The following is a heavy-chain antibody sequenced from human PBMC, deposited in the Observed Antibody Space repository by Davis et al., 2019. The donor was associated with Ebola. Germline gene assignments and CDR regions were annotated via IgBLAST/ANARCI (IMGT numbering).Heavy chain of an antibody. CDR3: ARHGRAAGMSWFDP. D-gene: IGHD6-13*01. J-gene: IGHJ5*02. Sequence: MPSETLSLTCTVSGASVSSGAFYWSWIRQPPGRGLEWIGSLYYSGFTNYNPSLKSRVTISVDMSKNQFSLNLISVTAADTAVYYCARHGRAAGMSWFDPWGQGALVTVSS. CDR1: GASVSSGAFY. CDR2: LYYSGFT. V-gene: IGHV4-61*08.